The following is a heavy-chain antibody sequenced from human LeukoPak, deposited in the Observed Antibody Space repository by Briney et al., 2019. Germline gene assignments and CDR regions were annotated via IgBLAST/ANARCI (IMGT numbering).Heavy chain of an antibody. V-gene: IGHV4-30-4*01. Sequence: SGTLSLTCTVSGGSISSGDYYWSWIRQPPGKGLEWIGYIYYSGSTYYNPSLKSRVTISVDTSKNQFSLKLSSVTAADTAVYYCARQRIADYGDYVSDYWGQGTLVTVSS. CDR2: IYYSGST. D-gene: IGHD4-17*01. CDR1: GGSISSGDYY. J-gene: IGHJ4*02. CDR3: ARQRIADYGDYVSDY.